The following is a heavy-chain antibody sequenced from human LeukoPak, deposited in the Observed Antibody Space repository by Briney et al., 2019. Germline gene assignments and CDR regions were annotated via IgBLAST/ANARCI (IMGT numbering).Heavy chain of an antibody. CDR3: ARGVEPLAANTLAY. J-gene: IGHJ4*02. CDR2: LYSDGNT. Sequence: GGSLRLSCAASGFTVITNDMTWVRQAPGKGLEWVSVLYSDGNTKYADSVQGRFTISRNNSKNTLYLEMNSLSPDVTAVYYCARGVEPLAANTLAYWGQGTLVTVSS. CDR1: GFTVITND. V-gene: IGHV3-53*01. D-gene: IGHD1-14*01.